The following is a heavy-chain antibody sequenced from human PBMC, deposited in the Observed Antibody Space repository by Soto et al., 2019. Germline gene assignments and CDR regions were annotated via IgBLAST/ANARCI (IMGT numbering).Heavy chain of an antibody. CDR1: GYTFTSYG. Sequence: ASVKVSCKASGYTFTSYGISWVRQAPGQGLEWMGWISAYNGNTNYAQKFQGRVTMTRDTSTSTVYMELSSLRSEDTAVYYCARDWYYYGSGSYYFDYWGQGTLVTVSS. CDR3: ARDWYYYGSGSYYFDY. D-gene: IGHD3-10*01. CDR2: ISAYNGNT. J-gene: IGHJ4*02. V-gene: IGHV1-18*01.